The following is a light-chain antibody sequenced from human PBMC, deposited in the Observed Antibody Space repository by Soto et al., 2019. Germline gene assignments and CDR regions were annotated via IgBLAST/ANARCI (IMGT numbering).Light chain of an antibody. CDR3: QQYNNWPPWIT. Sequence: EIVMPQSPATLSVSPGERATLSCRASQSVSSNLAWYQQKPGQAPRLLIYGASTRATGIPARFSGSGSGTEFTLTISSLQSEDFAVYYCQQYNNWPPWITFGQGTRLEIK. J-gene: IGKJ5*01. CDR2: GAS. CDR1: QSVSSN. V-gene: IGKV3-15*01.